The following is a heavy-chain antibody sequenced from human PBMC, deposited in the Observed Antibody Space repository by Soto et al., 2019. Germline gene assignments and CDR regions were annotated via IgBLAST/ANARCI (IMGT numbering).Heavy chain of an antibody. D-gene: IGHD3-3*01. CDR1: GGSFSGYY. CDR2: INHSGST. V-gene: IGHV4-34*01. CDR3: ARVPGDFWSGYYSWFDP. Sequence: PSETLSLTCAVYGGSFSGYYWSWIRQPPGKGLEWIGEINHSGSTNYNPSLKSRVTISVDTSKNQFSLKLSSVTAADTAVYYCARVPGDFWSGYYSWFDPWGQGTLVTVS. J-gene: IGHJ5*02.